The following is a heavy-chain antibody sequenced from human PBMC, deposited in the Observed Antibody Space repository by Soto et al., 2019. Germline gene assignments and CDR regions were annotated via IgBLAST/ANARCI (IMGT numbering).Heavy chain of an antibody. CDR1: GGSISSSSYY. J-gene: IGHJ4*02. CDR3: ARLGAASSLAFLSFDY. V-gene: IGHV4-39*01. CDR2: IYYSGST. Sequence: PSETLSLTCTVSGGSISSSSYYWGWIRQPPGKGLEWIGSIYYSGSTYYNPSLKSRVTISVDTSKNQFSLKLSSVTAADTAVYYCARLGAASSLAFLSFDYWGQGTLVTVSS. D-gene: IGHD2-15*01.